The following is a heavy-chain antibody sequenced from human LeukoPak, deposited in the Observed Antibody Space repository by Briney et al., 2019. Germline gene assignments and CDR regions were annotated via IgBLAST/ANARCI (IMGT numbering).Heavy chain of an antibody. J-gene: IGHJ4*02. Sequence: GRSLRLSCAASGFTFSSYAMHWVRQAPGKGLEWVAVISYDGSNKYYADSVKGRFTISRDNSKNTLYLQMNSLRAEDTAVYYCAKGQAVAANWGFDYWGQGTLVTVSS. D-gene: IGHD6-19*01. CDR1: GFTFSSYA. V-gene: IGHV3-30-3*01. CDR3: AKGQAVAANWGFDY. CDR2: ISYDGSNK.